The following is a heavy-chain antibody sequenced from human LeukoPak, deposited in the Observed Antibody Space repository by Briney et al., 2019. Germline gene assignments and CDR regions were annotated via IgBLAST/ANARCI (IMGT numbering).Heavy chain of an antibody. CDR1: GFTFSNNA. J-gene: IGHJ6*03. CDR3: ARDYFDSSDYPQTYYYYYMDV. CDR2: ISSTSTFI. V-gene: IGHV3-21*01. Sequence: GGSLRLSCAVSGFTFSNNAMNWVRQAPGKGLEWVASISSTSTFIYSADSVKGRFTISRDTAKNSLFLQMNSLRAEDTAIYYCARDYFDSSDYPQTYYYYYMDVWGKGTTVTVSS. D-gene: IGHD3-22*01.